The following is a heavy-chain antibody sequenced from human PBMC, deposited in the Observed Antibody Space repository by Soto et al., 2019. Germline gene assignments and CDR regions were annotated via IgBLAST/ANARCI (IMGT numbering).Heavy chain of an antibody. CDR3: AKTPGYSSGWYEVGAFDI. CDR1: GFTFSSYA. CDR2: ISGSGGST. D-gene: IGHD6-19*01. V-gene: IGHV3-23*01. Sequence: EVQLLESGGGLVQPGGSLRLSCAASGFTFSSYAMSWVRQAPGKGLEWDSAISGSGGSTYYADSVKGRFTISRDNSKNTLYLQMNSLRAEDTAVYYCAKTPGYSSGWYEVGAFDIWGQGTMVTVSS. J-gene: IGHJ3*02.